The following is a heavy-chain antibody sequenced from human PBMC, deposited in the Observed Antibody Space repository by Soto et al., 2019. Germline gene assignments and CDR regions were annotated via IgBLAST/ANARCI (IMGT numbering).Heavy chain of an antibody. D-gene: IGHD2-2*01. CDR3: AKDIDALGWLWGTSFDY. Sequence: GVLRLSCAASGFTFSSYAMSWVRQAPGKGLEWVSAISGSGGSTYYADSVKGRFTISRDNSKNTLYLQMNSLRAEDTAVYYCAKDIDALGWLWGTSFDYWGQGTLVTVSS. CDR2: ISGSGGST. V-gene: IGHV3-23*01. CDR1: GFTFSSYA. J-gene: IGHJ4*02.